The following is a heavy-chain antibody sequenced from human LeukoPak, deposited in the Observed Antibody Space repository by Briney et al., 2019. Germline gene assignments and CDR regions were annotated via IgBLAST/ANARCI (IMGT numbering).Heavy chain of an antibody. Sequence: GGSLRLSCAASGFTFSSYAMNWVRQAPGKGLEWVSAMSYSGSSTYYADSVKGRFTISRDNSKNTLYLQMNSLRAEDTAVYYCAKDRSSSFSGFLEYWGQGTLVSVSS. CDR3: AKDRSSSFSGFLEY. D-gene: IGHD6-6*01. CDR1: GFTFSSYA. J-gene: IGHJ4*02. V-gene: IGHV3-23*01. CDR2: MSYSGSST.